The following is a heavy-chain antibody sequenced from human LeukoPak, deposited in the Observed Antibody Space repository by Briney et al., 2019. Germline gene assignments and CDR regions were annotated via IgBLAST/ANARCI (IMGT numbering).Heavy chain of an antibody. J-gene: IGHJ3*02. Sequence: GGSLRLSCAASGFTFDDYAMHWVRQAPGKGLDWVSLISGDGDNTYYADSVKGRFTISRGNSKNSLYLQMNSLRTEDTASYYCAKDVSESGDAFDIWGRGTMVTVSS. CDR1: GFTFDDYA. CDR3: AKDVSESGDAFDI. V-gene: IGHV3-43*02. D-gene: IGHD3-3*01. CDR2: ISGDGDNT.